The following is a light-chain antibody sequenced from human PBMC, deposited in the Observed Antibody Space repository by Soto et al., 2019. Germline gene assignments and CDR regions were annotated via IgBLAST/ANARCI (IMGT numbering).Light chain of an antibody. J-gene: IGKJ4*01. V-gene: IGKV3-11*01. CDR3: QQRTDWPLT. CDR1: QSVSSY. Sequence: EIVLTQSPATLSLSPGERATLSCRASQSVSSYLGWYQQKPGQAPRLLIYDASSRATGIPARFSGSGSGTDFTLTISSLEPDDFAVYYCQQRTDWPLTFGGGTKVEIK. CDR2: DAS.